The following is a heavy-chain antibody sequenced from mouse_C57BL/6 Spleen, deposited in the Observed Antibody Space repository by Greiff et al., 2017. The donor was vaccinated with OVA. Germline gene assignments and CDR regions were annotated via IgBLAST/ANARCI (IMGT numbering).Heavy chain of an antibody. CDR1: GYTFTDYE. CDR3: TRGITTVAIFDY. D-gene: IGHD1-1*01. V-gene: IGHV1-15*01. J-gene: IGHJ2*01. Sequence: QVQLQQSGAELVRPGASVTLSCKASGYTFTDYEMHWVKQTPVHGLEWIGAIDPETGGTAYNQQLKGKAILTADKSSSTAYMELRSLTSEDSAVYYCTRGITTVAIFDYWGQGTTLTVSS. CDR2: IDPETGGT.